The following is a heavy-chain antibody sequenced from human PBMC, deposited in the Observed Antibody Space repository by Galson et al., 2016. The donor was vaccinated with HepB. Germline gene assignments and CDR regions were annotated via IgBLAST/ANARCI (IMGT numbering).Heavy chain of an antibody. CDR2: ISSSSSYI. CDR3: ARDLRRSSSSSDY. D-gene: IGHD6-6*01. Sequence: SLRLSCAASGFTFSSYSMNWVRQAPGKGLEWVSSISSSSSYIYYADSVKGRFTISRDNAKNSLYLQMNSLRAEDTAVYYCARDLRRSSSSSDYWGKVILVTVSS. J-gene: IGHJ4*02. CDR1: GFTFSSYS. V-gene: IGHV3-21*06.